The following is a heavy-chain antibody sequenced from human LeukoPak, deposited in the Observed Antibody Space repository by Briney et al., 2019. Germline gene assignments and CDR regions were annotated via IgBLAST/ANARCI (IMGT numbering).Heavy chain of an antibody. CDR3: ASDNYYYDSSGYSET. D-gene: IGHD3-22*01. CDR1: GGSFSGYY. J-gene: IGHJ5*02. CDR2: INHSGST. Sequence: PSETLSLTCAVYGGSFSGYYWSWIRQPPGKGLEWIGEINHSGSTNYNPSLKSRVTVSVDTSKNQFSLKLSSVTAADTAVYYCASDNYYYDSSGYSETWGQGTLVTVSS. V-gene: IGHV4-34*01.